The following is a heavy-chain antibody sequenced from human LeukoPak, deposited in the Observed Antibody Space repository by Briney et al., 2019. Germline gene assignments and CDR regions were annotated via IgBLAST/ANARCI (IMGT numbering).Heavy chain of an antibody. D-gene: IGHD3-16*01. J-gene: IGHJ3*02. Sequence: GGSLRLSCAASGFTFSSYAMHWVRQAPGKGLEWVAVISYDGSNKYYADSVKGRFTISRDNSKNTLYLQMNSLRAEDTAVYYCARGEMMGAFDIWGQGTMVTVSS. CDR1: GFTFSSYA. V-gene: IGHV3-30-3*01. CDR3: ARGEMMGAFDI. CDR2: ISYDGSNK.